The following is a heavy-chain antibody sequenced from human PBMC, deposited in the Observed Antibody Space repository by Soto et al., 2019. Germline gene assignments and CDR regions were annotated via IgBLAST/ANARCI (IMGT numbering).Heavy chain of an antibody. J-gene: IGHJ6*02. CDR2: IIPIFGTA. Sequence: GASVKVSCKASGGTFSSYAISWVRQAPGQGLEWMGGIIPIFGTANYAQKFQGRVTITADESTSTAYMELSSLRSEDTAVYYCARPDEGTSNSEWGRLKEDYYYYGMDVWGQGTTVTVSS. CDR1: GGTFSSYA. D-gene: IGHD1-26*01. V-gene: IGHV1-69*13. CDR3: ARPDEGTSNSEWGRLKEDYYYYGMDV.